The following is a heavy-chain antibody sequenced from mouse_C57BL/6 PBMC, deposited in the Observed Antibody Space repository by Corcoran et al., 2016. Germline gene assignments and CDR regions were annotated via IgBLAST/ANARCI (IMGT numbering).Heavy chain of an antibody. Sequence: EVQLQQSGPELVKPGASVKISCKASGYTFTDYYMNWVKQSHGKSLEWIGDINPNNGGTSYNQKFKGKATLTVDTSSSTAYMELRSLTSEDSAVYYCARSGYYGSSPYAMDYWGQGTSVTVSS. CDR1: GYTFTDYY. CDR3: ARSGYYGSSPYAMDY. CDR2: INPNNGGT. V-gene: IGHV1-26*01. D-gene: IGHD1-1*01. J-gene: IGHJ4*01.